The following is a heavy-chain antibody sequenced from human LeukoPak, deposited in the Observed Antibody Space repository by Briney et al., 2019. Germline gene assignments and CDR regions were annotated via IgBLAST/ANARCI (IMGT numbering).Heavy chain of an antibody. CDR1: GFTFNSYA. CDR2: ISGGGGST. Sequence: QSGGSLRLSCAVSGFTFNSYAMSWVRQAPGTGLEWVSTISGGGGSTYYADSVKGRFTISRDNSKNTLYLQMNSLRAEDTAVYYCAKEVGVAAWEDYWGQGTLVTVSS. D-gene: IGHD6-13*01. V-gene: IGHV3-23*01. CDR3: AKEVGVAAWEDY. J-gene: IGHJ4*02.